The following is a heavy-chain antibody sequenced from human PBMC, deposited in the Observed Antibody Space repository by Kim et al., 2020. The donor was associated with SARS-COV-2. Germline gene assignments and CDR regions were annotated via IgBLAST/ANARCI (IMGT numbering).Heavy chain of an antibody. J-gene: IGHJ6*02. CDR1: GGSISSYY. D-gene: IGHD2-15*01. CDR2: IYYSGST. V-gene: IGHV4-59*01. Sequence: SETLSLTCTVSGGSISSYYWSWIRQPPGKGLEWIGYIYYSGSTNYNPSLKSRVTISVDTSKNQFSLKLSSVTAADTAVYYCARDSGSYCSGGSCYGMDVWGQGTTVTVSS. CDR3: ARDSGSYCSGGSCYGMDV.